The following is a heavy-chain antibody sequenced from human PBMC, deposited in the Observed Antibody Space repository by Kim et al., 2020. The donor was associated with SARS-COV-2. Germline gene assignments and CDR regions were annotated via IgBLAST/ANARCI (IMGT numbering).Heavy chain of an antibody. Sequence: GGSLRLSCAASGYTVTYSYMGWVRQAPGKGLEWVSFIYSGGNPIYADSVKGRLIISRNHSKNTLYLQMNSLRAEDTAVYYCATVVFYYDAGYFKNWGQGTLVTVSS. D-gene: IGHD3-22*01. J-gene: IGHJ1*01. V-gene: IGHV3-66*01. CDR2: IYSGGNP. CDR1: GYTVTYSY. CDR3: ATVVFYYDAGYFKN.